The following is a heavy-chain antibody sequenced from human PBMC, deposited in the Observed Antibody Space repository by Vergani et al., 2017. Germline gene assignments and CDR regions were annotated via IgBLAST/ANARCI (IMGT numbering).Heavy chain of an antibody. V-gene: IGHV3-23*01. CDR1: EFTFSNYA. J-gene: IGHJ4*02. Sequence: EVQLLESGGGLVQPGGSLRLTCAASEFTFSNYAMNWVRQAPGKGLEWVSGISGSGVSAYYTDSVKGRFTISRDNSKDTLYLQMISLRADDTAVYYCARDVELLFDNWGQGTLVTVSS. CDR2: ISGSGVSA. CDR3: ARDVELLFDN. D-gene: IGHD2-15*01.